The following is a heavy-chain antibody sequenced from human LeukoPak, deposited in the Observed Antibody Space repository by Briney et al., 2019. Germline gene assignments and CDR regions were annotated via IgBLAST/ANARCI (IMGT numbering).Heavy chain of an antibody. CDR2: ISYDGSNK. CDR1: GFTFSSYG. CDR3: ASGGYSGSWYPVPYNWFDP. Sequence: GGSLRLSCAASGFTFSSYGMHWVRQAPGKGLEWVAVISYDGSNKYYADSVKGRFIISRDNSKNTLYMQMNSLRAEDTAVYYCASGGYSGSWYPVPYNWFDPWGQGTLVTVSS. D-gene: IGHD6-13*01. V-gene: IGHV3-30*03. J-gene: IGHJ5*02.